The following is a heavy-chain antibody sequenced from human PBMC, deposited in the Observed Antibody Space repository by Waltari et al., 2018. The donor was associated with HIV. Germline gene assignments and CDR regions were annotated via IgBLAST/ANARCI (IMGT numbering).Heavy chain of an antibody. J-gene: IGHJ4*02. CDR2: IYYSGST. CDR1: GGSISSSSYY. V-gene: IGHV4-39*07. D-gene: IGHD5-12*01. Sequence: QLQLQESGPGLVKPSETLSLTCTVSGGSISSSSYYWGWIRQPPGKGLEWIGSIYYSGSTYYNPSLKSRVTISVDTSKNQFSLKLSSVTAADTAVYYCARVYRGTGNSKFDYWGQGTLVTVSS. CDR3: ARVYRGTGNSKFDY.